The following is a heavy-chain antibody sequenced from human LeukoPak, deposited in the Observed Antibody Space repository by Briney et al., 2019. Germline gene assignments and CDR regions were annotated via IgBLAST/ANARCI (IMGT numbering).Heavy chain of an antibody. D-gene: IGHD2-2*01. J-gene: IGHJ6*02. V-gene: IGHV1-18*01. Sequence: GASVKVSCKASGYTFTSYGISWVRQAPGQGLEWMGWISAYNGNTNYAQKLQGRVTMTTDTSTSTAYMELRSLRSDDTAVYYCARDCSSTSCYARGYYYYGMDVWGQGTTVTVSS. CDR1: GYTFTSYG. CDR2: ISAYNGNT. CDR3: ARDCSSTSCYARGYYYYGMDV.